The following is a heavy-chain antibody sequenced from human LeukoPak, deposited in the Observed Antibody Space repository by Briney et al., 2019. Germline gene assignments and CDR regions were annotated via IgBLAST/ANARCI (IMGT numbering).Heavy chain of an antibody. CDR3: ARSGIGATEIDY. D-gene: IGHD6-13*01. CDR1: GFTVSSNY. J-gene: IGHJ4*02. CDR2: ISGRGNYV. Sequence: PGGSLRLSCAASGFTVSSNYMNWVRQAPGKGLEWLSYISGRGNYVDYAESLKGRITISRDNAKNSLYLQMNSLRAEDTAVYYCARSGIGATEIDYWGQGTLVTVSS. V-gene: IGHV3-21*06.